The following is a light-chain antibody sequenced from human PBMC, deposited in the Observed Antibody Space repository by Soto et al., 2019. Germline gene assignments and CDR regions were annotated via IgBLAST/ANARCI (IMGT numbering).Light chain of an antibody. CDR2: GES. CDR1: QSVSSN. CDR3: QQYTTEHRT. Sequence: IVLTQSPATLSVSPGERATLSCRASQSVSSNLAWYKPKPGQDTRILIYGESTRATGITDRFSGSGYGNDGNLKIRKMEPEEWAVDWGQQYTTEHRTLGNGTKVDIK. V-gene: IGKV3-15*01. J-gene: IGKJ1*01.